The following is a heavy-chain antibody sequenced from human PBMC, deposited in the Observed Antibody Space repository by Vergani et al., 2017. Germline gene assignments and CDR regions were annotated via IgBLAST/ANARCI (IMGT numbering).Heavy chain of an antibody. V-gene: IGHV3-23*01. D-gene: IGHD5-18*01. CDR3: ARAGSGYSYGFDY. CDR1: GFTFSSYA. Sequence: TASGFTFSSYAMSWVRQAPGKGLEWVSAISGSGGSTYYADSVKGRFTISRDNAKNSLYLQMNSLRAEDTAVYYCARAGSGYSYGFDYWGQGTLVTVSS. J-gene: IGHJ4*02. CDR2: ISGSGGST.